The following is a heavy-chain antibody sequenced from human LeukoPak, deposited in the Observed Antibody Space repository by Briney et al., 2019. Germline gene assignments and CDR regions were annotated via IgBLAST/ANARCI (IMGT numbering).Heavy chain of an antibody. D-gene: IGHD3-10*01. CDR1: GYTFTGYY. V-gene: IGHV1-2*02. Sequence: ASVKVSCKASGYTFTGYYMHWVRQAPGQGLEWMGWINPNSGGTNYAQKFQGRVTMTRDTSISTAYMELSRLRSDDTAVYYCARPIKYYYGSGSYYNYWGQGTLVTVSS. J-gene: IGHJ4*02. CDR3: ARPIKYYYGSGSYYNY. CDR2: INPNSGGT.